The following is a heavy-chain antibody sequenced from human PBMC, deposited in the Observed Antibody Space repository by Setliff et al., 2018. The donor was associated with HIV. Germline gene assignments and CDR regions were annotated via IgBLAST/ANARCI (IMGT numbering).Heavy chain of an antibody. D-gene: IGHD3-22*01. CDR2: VDPEDGET. CDR1: GYTFTDYY. CDR3: TTPLDSSRYFGSDYFDY. Sequence: ASVKASCKASGYTFTDYYIHWVQQAPGKGLEWMGRVDPEDGETTYAEKFQGRITITADTSTDTAYLELSSLRSEDSAFDYCTTPLDSSRYFGSDYFDYWGQGALVTVSS. V-gene: IGHV1-69-2*01. J-gene: IGHJ4*02.